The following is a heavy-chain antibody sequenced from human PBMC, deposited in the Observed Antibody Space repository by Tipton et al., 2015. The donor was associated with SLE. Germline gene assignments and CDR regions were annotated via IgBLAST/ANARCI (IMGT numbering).Heavy chain of an antibody. D-gene: IGHD3-10*01. CDR1: AFTFSSYA. V-gene: IGHV3-30*04. J-gene: IGHJ4*02. Sequence: RSLRLSCAASAFTFSSYAMHWVRQAPGKGLEWVAVISHDGSNKYYADSVKGRFTISRDNSKNTLYLQMNSLRAEDTAVYYCARDATLNYDGSGREEEAFDHWGQGTPVTVSS. CDR3: ARDATLNYDGSGREEEAFDH. CDR2: ISHDGSNK.